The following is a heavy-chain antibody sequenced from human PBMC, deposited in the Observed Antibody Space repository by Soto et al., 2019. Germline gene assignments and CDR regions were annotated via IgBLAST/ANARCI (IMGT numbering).Heavy chain of an antibody. Sequence: PSETLSLTCTVAGGSISSGGYYWSWFRQPPGKGLEWIGETNGGGSAFYNPSLKTRVAISLDTPKNQFSLKLSSMTAADTAVYYCARESNLHVFDYWGQGTLVTVSS. CDR2: TNGGGSA. V-gene: IGHV4-30-4*01. CDR1: GGSISSGGYY. CDR3: ARESNLHVFDY. J-gene: IGHJ4*02.